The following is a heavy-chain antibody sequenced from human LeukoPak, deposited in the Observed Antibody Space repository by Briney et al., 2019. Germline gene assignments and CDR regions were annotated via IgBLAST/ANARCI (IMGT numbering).Heavy chain of an antibody. V-gene: IGHV3-21*01. CDR3: ARGVVPAAFDY. Sequence: GGSLRLSCAASGSTFSSYSMNWVRQAPGKGLEWVSSISSSSDHIAYADSVKGRFTISRDNAKNALYLQVNSLRAKDTAVYYCARGVVPAAFDYWGQGTLVTVSS. CDR1: GSTFSSYS. J-gene: IGHJ4*02. D-gene: IGHD2-2*01. CDR2: ISSSSDHI.